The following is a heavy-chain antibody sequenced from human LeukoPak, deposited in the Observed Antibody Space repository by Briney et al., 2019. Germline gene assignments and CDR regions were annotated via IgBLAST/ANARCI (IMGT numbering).Heavy chain of an antibody. CDR3: AKSQDGGRLFHFDY. CDR2: ISGSGGST. J-gene: IGHJ4*02. V-gene: IGHV3-23*01. D-gene: IGHD1-26*01. Sequence: GGSLRLSCAASGFTFSSYARSWVGQAQGKGLEWVSVISGSGGSTYSADSVKGRFTISRDNSKNTLYLQMNSLRAEDTAVYFCAKSQDGGRLFHFDYWGQGTLVTVSS. CDR1: GFTFSSYA.